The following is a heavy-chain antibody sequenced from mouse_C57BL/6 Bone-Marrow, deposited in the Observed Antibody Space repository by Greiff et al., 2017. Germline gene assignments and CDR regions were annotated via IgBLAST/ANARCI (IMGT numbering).Heavy chain of an antibody. CDR1: GFTFSDYG. CDR2: ISSGSSTI. Sequence: EVKLVESGGGLVKPGGSLTLSCAASGFTFSDYGMHWVRQAPEKGLEWVAYISSGSSTIYYADTVKGRFTISRDNAKNTLCLQMTRLRSEDTAMYYCATLSHYYAMDYWGQGTSVTVSS. V-gene: IGHV5-17*01. CDR3: ATLSHYYAMDY. J-gene: IGHJ4*01. D-gene: IGHD2-3*01.